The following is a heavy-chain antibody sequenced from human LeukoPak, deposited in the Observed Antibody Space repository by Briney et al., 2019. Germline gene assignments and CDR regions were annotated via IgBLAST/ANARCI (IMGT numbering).Heavy chain of an antibody. J-gene: IGHJ6*03. CDR1: GFSLSTSGVG. D-gene: IGHD2-8*01. V-gene: IGHV2-26*01. CDR2: IFSNDEK. CDR3: ARTPAGMVSADRVYYMDV. Sequence: SGPTLVKPTQTLTLTCTFSGFSLSTSGVGVGWIRQPPGKALEWLAHIFSNDEKSYSTSLKSRLTISKDTSKSQVVLTMTNMDPVDTATYYCARTPAGMVSADRVYYMDVWGKGTTVTVSS.